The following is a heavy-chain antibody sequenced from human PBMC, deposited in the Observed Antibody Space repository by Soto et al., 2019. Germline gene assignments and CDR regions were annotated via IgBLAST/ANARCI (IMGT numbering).Heavy chain of an antibody. D-gene: IGHD3-22*01. Sequence: QVQLVQSGAEVKKPGSSVKVSCKASGGTFSSYAISWVRQAPGQGLEWMGGIIPIFGTANYAQKFQGRVTITADESRSRAYMELSSLRSEDTAVYYCARGPYGGFYYYDSSGYWGYYFDYWGQGTLVTVSS. J-gene: IGHJ4*02. V-gene: IGHV1-69*01. CDR2: IIPIFGTA. CDR3: ARGPYGGFYYYDSSGYWGYYFDY. CDR1: GGTFSSYA.